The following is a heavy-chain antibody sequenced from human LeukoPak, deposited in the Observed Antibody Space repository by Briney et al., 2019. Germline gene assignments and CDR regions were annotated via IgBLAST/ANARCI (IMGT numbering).Heavy chain of an antibody. CDR2: ISAYNGNT. J-gene: IGHJ4*02. D-gene: IGHD6-19*01. CDR1: GGTFSSYA. CDR3: ARTRYSSGLYYFDY. V-gene: IGHV1-18*01. Sequence: ASVKVSCKASGGTFSSYAISWVRQAPGQGLEWMGWISAYNGNTNYAQKLQGRVTMTTDTSTSTAYMELRSLRSDDTAVYYCARTRYSSGLYYFDYWGQGTLVTVSS.